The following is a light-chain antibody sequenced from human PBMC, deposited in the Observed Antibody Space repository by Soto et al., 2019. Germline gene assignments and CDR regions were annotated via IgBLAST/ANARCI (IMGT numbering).Light chain of an antibody. Sequence: SALTQPASVTGSLGRSITISYRGTSSDVGAYNYVSWYQQYPGKAPKLMIYHVTDRPSGVSNRFSGSKSGNTASLTISGLQAEDEADYYCCSYTTSNTFVFGTGTKVTVL. J-gene: IGLJ1*01. V-gene: IGLV2-14*01. CDR1: SSDVGAYNY. CDR3: CSYTTSNTFV. CDR2: HVT.